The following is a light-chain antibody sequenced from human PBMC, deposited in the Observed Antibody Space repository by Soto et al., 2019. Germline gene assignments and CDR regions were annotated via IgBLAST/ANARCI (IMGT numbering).Light chain of an antibody. CDR3: LQYNSVPLT. J-gene: IGKJ4*01. Sequence: DIQMTQSPSSLSASVGDRVAITCRASQGIRNDLGWYQQTPGKAPKRLIYGSSSLQSGVPSRLSGSESGTEFTLRISSLQPEDFATYFCLQYNSVPLTVGGGTKVEIK. V-gene: IGKV1-17*01. CDR1: QGIRND. CDR2: GSS.